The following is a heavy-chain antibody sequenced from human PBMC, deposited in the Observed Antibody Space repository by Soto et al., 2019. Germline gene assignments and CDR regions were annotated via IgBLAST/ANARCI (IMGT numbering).Heavy chain of an antibody. CDR3: ARHGPLGEIFGVVSNYYGMDV. V-gene: IGHV4-39*01. CDR2: IYYSGST. D-gene: IGHD3-3*01. J-gene: IGHJ6*02. Sequence: PSETLSLTCTVSGGSISSSSYYWGWIRQPPGKGLECIGSIYYSGSTYYNPSLKSRVTISVDTSKNQFSLKLSSVTAADTAVYYCARHGPLGEIFGVVSNYYGMDVWGQGTTVTVSS. CDR1: GGSISSSSYY.